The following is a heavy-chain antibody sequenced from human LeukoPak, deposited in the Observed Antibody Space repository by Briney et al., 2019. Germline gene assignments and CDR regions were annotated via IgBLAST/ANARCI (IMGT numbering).Heavy chain of an antibody. D-gene: IGHD3-10*01. CDR3: AGEETDAFDI. CDR2: ISGSGGST. CDR1: GFTFSCYA. J-gene: IGHJ3*02. Sequence: GGSLRLSCAASGFTFSCYAMGWVRQAPGKGLEWVSAISGSGGSTYYADSVKGRFTISRDNSKNTLYLQMNSLRAEDTAVYYCAGEETDAFDIWGQGTMVTVSS. V-gene: IGHV3-23*01.